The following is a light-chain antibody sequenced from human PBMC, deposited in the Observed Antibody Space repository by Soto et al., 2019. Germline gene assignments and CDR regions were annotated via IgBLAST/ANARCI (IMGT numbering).Light chain of an antibody. J-gene: IGLJ1*01. Sequence: QSALTQPASVSGSPGQSTTVSCAGTSSDVGGYNLVSWYQQHPGKAPKLIIYEGTERPSGISPRFSGSKSGNTASLTISGLQAEDEADYYCSSYTSSSIYVFGSGTKVTVL. CDR3: SSYTSSSIYV. V-gene: IGLV2-23*01. CDR2: EGT. CDR1: SSDVGGYNL.